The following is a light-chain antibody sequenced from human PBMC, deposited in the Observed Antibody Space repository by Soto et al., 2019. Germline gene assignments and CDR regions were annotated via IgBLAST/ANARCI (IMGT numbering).Light chain of an antibody. Sequence: EIVLTQSPGTLSLSPGERATLSCRASQSVSSSYLAWYQQKPGQAPRLLIYDASHRATGIPARFSGSGSGTEFTLTISSLQPDDFATYYCQQYNSYWTFGQGTKVDIK. V-gene: IGKV3-20*01. J-gene: IGKJ1*01. CDR2: DAS. CDR1: QSVSSSY. CDR3: QQYNSYWT.